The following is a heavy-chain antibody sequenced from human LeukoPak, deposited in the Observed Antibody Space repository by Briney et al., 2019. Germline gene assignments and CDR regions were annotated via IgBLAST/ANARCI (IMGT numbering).Heavy chain of an antibody. V-gene: IGHV1-69*13. CDR3: ASAVSGIAVAGTGLEAFDI. CDR2: IIPIFGTA. J-gene: IGHJ3*02. D-gene: IGHD6-19*01. Sequence: SVKVSCKASGGTFSSYAISWVRQAPGQGLEWMGGIIPIFGTANYAQKFQGRVAITADESTSTAYMELSSLRSEDTAVYYCASAVSGIAVAGTGLEAFDIWGQGTMVTVSS. CDR1: GGTFSSYA.